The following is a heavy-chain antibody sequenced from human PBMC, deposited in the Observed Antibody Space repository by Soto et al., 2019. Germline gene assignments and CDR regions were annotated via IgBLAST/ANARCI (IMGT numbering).Heavy chain of an antibody. V-gene: IGHV3-23*01. CDR3: AKQMENTGWYFFDY. D-gene: IGHD6-19*01. J-gene: IGHJ4*02. Sequence: GGSLRLSCAASGFTFSSCPMSWVRQAPGKGLEWVSTISGSSSSTYYANSVKGRFTISRDNSKSTLYLQMNSLRAEGTAVYYCAKQMENTGWYFFDYWGPGTLVTVSS. CDR1: GFTFSSCP. CDR2: ISGSSSST.